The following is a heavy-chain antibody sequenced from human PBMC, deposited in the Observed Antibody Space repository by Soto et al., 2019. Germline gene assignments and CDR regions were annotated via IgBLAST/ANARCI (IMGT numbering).Heavy chain of an antibody. CDR1: GFTFSSYA. Sequence: ESLRLSCAASGFTFSSYAMSWVRQAPGKGLEWVSAISGSGGSTYYADSVKGRFTISRDNSKNTLYLQMNSLRAEDTAVYYCAKDKSRPPTVTTLWYYYGMDVWGQGTTVTVSS. V-gene: IGHV3-23*01. D-gene: IGHD4-17*01. CDR2: ISGSGGST. J-gene: IGHJ6*02. CDR3: AKDKSRPPTVTTLWYYYGMDV.